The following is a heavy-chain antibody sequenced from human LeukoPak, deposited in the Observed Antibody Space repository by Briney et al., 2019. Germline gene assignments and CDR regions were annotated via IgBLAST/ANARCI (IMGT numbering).Heavy chain of an antibody. J-gene: IGHJ4*02. CDR2: IIPIFGTA. V-gene: IGHV1-69*13. CDR3: ARGLSGYYPPFDY. D-gene: IGHD3-22*01. CDR1: GGTFSSYA. Sequence: GASVKVSCKASGGTFSSYAISWVRQAPGQGLEWVGGIIPIFGTANYAQKFQGRVTITADESTSTAYMELSSLRSEDTAVYYCARGLSGYYPPFDYWGQGTLVTVSS.